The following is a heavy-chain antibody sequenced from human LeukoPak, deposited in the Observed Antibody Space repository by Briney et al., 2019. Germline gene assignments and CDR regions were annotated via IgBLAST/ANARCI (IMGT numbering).Heavy chain of an antibody. CDR3: ARPGGFTLSWFDP. J-gene: IGHJ5*02. Sequence: PSETLSLTCAVYGGSFSGYYWSLIRQPPGKGLEWIGEINHSGSTNYNPSLKSRVTISVDTSKNQFSLKLSSVTAADTAVYYCARPGGFTLSWFDPWGQGTLVTVSS. D-gene: IGHD3-10*01. CDR1: GGSFSGYY. CDR2: INHSGST. V-gene: IGHV4-34*01.